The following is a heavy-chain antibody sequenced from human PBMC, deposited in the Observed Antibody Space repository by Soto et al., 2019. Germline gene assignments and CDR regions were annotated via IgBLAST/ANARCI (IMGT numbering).Heavy chain of an antibody. V-gene: IGHV3-48*03. CDR3: ARDKGSEYSSSWYDYYGMDV. D-gene: IGHD6-13*01. J-gene: IGHJ6*02. Sequence: GGSLRLSCAASGFTFISYEMNWVRQAPGKGLEWVSYISSSGSTIYYADSVKGRFTISRDNAKNSLYLQMNSLRAEDTAVYYCARDKGSEYSSSWYDYYGMDVWGQGTTVTVSS. CDR1: GFTFISYE. CDR2: ISSSGSTI.